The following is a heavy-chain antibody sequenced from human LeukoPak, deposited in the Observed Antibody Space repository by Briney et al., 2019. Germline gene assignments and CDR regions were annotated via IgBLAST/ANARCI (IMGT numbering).Heavy chain of an antibody. CDR1: GFTFDDYA. CDR2: INWNSGSI. Sequence: GGSLRLSCAASGFTFDDYAMHWVRQAPGKGLEWVSGINWNSGSIGYADSVKGRFTISRDNAKNSLYLQMDSLRPENTALYYCAKDGRYYESSGRFHYWGQGTLVTVSS. J-gene: IGHJ4*02. V-gene: IGHV3-9*01. CDR3: AKDGRYYESSGRFHY. D-gene: IGHD3-22*01.